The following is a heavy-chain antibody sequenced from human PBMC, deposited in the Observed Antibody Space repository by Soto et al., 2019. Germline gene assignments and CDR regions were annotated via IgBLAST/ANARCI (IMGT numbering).Heavy chain of an antibody. CDR2: TYYRSKWYY. CDR1: AAIVPSNSAG. V-gene: IGHV6-1*01. Sequence: PSQTRSLTCGITAAIVPSNSAGSRCVRQSPSRGLEWLGRTYYRSKWYYEYAVSVRGRITINPDTSKNQYSLQLNSVTPEDTAVYFCARGEQYSGRIFDYWGQGTLVTVSS. J-gene: IGHJ4*01. D-gene: IGHD1-26*01. CDR3: ARGEQYSGRIFDY.